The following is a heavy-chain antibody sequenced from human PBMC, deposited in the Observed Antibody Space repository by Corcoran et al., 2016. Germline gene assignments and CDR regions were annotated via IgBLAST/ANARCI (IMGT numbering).Heavy chain of an antibody. D-gene: IGHD2-2*01. CDR3: AFPVFDCSSTSCYYYYGMDV. J-gene: IGHJ6*02. CDR1: GGTFSSYA. CDR2: IIPIFGTA. Sequence: QVQLVQSGAEVKKPGSSVKVSCKASGGTFSSYAISWVRQAPGQGLEWMGGIIPIFGTANYAQKFQGRVTITADESTSTAYMELSSLRSEDTAVYSWAFPVFDCSSTSCYYYYGMDVWGQGTTVTVSS. V-gene: IGHV1-69*01.